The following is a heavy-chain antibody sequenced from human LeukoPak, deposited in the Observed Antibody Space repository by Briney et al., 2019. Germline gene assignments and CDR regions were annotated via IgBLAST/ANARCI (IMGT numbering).Heavy chain of an antibody. V-gene: IGHV3-48*02. Sequence: GGSLRLSCAASGFSFSIYSMNWVRQAPGEGLEWVSFISPSSSTIYYADSVKGRFTISRDDAKNSLYLQMNSLRDEDTAVYYCARGRQQQLVLWGQGTLVTVSS. CDR1: GFSFSIYS. J-gene: IGHJ4*02. CDR2: ISPSSSTI. CDR3: ARGRQQQLVL. D-gene: IGHD6-13*01.